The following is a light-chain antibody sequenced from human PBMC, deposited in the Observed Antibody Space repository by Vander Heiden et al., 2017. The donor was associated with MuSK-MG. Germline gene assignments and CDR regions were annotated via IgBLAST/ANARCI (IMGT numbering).Light chain of an antibody. Sequence: DIQMTQSPSSVSASVGDRVTITCRASQGISSWLAWYQQKPGRAPQLLIYAASTLESGVPTRFSGSGSETDFTLTISGLQPDDFATYYCQQFSSFPSTFGHGTKVHF. J-gene: IGKJ3*01. CDR1: QGISSW. V-gene: IGKV1D-12*01. CDR3: QQFSSFPST. CDR2: AAS.